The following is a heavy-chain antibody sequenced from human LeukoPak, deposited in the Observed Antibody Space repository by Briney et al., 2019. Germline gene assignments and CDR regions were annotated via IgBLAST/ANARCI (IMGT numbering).Heavy chain of an antibody. J-gene: IGHJ4*02. CDR3: TRESGAFSPFGF. CDR2: VHLNGAT. D-gene: IGHD1-26*01. V-gene: IGHV4-4*02. CDR1: GFTFSSYAM. Sequence: GSLRLSCAASGFTFSSYAMSWVRQPPGKGLEWIGEVHLNGATHYNPSLGSRVSMSIDKSKNHMSLKLTSVTAADTAIYYCTRESGAFSPFGFWGQGTLVTVSS.